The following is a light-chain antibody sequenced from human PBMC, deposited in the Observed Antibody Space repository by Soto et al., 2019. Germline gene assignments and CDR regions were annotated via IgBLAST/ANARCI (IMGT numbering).Light chain of an antibody. CDR2: WAS. CDR3: QQYYSSPTWT. Sequence: DILMTQSHASLAVSLGERATINCKSSQNIFYSSNNKNYLAWYQQKPGQPPKLLIYWASTRESGVPDRFSGSGSGTDFTLTISSLQAEDVAIYYCQQYYSSPTWTFGQGTKVDI. V-gene: IGKV4-1*01. J-gene: IGKJ1*01. CDR1: QNIFYSSNNKNY.